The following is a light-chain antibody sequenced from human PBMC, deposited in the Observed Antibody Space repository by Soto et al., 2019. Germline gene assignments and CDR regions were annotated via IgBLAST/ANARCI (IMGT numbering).Light chain of an antibody. J-gene: IGLJ2*01. CDR1: SSDVGGYNY. Sequence: QSVLTQPPSASGSPGQSVTISCTGTSSDVGGYNYVSWYQQHPGKAPKLMIYEVSKRPSGVPDRFSGSKSGNMASLTVSGLQAEDEADYYCSSYAGSNMVVFGGGTKLTVL. CDR2: EVS. CDR3: SSYAGSNMVV. V-gene: IGLV2-8*01.